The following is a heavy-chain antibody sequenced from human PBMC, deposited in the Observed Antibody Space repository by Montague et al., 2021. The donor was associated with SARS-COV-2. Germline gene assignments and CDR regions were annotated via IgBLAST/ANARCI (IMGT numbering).Heavy chain of an antibody. J-gene: IGHJ4*02. D-gene: IGHD6-19*01. Sequence: SETLSLTCSVSGGSINNYQWNWIRQSPGKVPEWIGYINYIGDTNYNPSLRGRVTMSVDRSTNQFSLRLNSVTAADSAVYYCARSPHISGSGCSYYFDNWGQGTLVTVSA. CDR3: ARSPHISGSGCSYYFDN. CDR1: GGSINNYQ. V-gene: IGHV4-59*01. CDR2: INYIGDT.